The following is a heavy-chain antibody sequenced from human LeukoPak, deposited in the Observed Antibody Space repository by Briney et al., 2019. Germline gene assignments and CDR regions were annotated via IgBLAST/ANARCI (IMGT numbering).Heavy chain of an antibody. V-gene: IGHV3-48*01. Sequence: GGSLRLSCAASGFTFSSYSMNWVRQAPGKGLGWVSYISSSSGTIYYADSVKGRFTISRDNAKNSLYLQMNSLRAEDTAVYYCARGWPPFDYWGQGTLVTVSS. J-gene: IGHJ4*02. CDR2: ISSSSGTI. D-gene: IGHD6-19*01. CDR3: ARGWPPFDY. CDR1: GFTFSSYS.